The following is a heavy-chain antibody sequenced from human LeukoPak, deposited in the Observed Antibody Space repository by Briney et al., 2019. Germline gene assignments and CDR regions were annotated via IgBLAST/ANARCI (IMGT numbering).Heavy chain of an antibody. CDR2: ISANNGDT. CDR1: GYTFTSYG. D-gene: IGHD3-16*01. J-gene: IGHJ4*02. V-gene: IGHV1-18*01. Sequence: ASVKVSCTASGYTFTSYGIAWVRQAPGQGLQWMGWISANNGDTSHSQKLQGRVTMTTDTSTNTAYMELRSLTSDDTAVYYCARDPPGLTLGSPGDYWGQGTLVIVSS. CDR3: ARDPPGLTLGSPGDY.